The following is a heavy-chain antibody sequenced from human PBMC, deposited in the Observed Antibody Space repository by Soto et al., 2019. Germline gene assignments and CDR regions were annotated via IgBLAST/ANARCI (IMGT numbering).Heavy chain of an antibody. Sequence: GASVKVSCKASGYTFTSYAMHWVRQAPGQRLEWMGWINAGNGNTKYAQKLQGRVTMTTDTSTSTAYMELRSLRSDDTAVYYCARDSPPVDHWGQGTLVTVSS. CDR2: INAGNGNT. J-gene: IGHJ4*02. V-gene: IGHV1-3*01. CDR3: ARDSPPVDH. CDR1: GYTFTSYA.